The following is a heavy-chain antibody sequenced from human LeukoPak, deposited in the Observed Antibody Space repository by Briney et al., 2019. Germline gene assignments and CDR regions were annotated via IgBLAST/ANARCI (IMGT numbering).Heavy chain of an antibody. CDR1: GFTFSSNS. CDR3: ANWIAAAGSFDY. D-gene: IGHD6-13*01. Sequence: GGSLRLSCAASGFTFSSNSMNWVRQAPGKGLEWVSSISSTSSHIYYADSVKGRFTISRDNAWNSLYLQMNSLRAEDTAVYYCANWIAAAGSFDYWGQGTLVTVSS. J-gene: IGHJ4*02. V-gene: IGHV3-21*01. CDR2: ISSTSSHI.